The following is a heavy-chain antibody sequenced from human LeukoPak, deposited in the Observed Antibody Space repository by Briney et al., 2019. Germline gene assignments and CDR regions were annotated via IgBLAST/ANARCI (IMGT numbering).Heavy chain of an antibody. D-gene: IGHD5-24*01. CDR3: AREPLRGRPADNSFEL. CDR1: GYSFNSYD. Sequence: ASVKVSCEASGYSFNSYDVQWVRQAPGQGLEWMGWMNPNSGNTGYAQNFQGRVTMTRDTTISTAYMELSGLREEDTAVYHCAREPLRGRPADNSFELWGQGTMVIVSS. J-gene: IGHJ3*01. V-gene: IGHV1-8*01. CDR2: MNPNSGNT.